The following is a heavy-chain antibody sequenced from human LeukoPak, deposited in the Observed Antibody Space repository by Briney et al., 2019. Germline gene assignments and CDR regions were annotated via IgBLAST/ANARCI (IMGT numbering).Heavy chain of an antibody. J-gene: IGHJ3*02. CDR1: GAFFSRYY. CDR2: SYYNGIT. Sequence: SETLSLTCTVPGAFFSRYYYNWIRQPPGKGLEWIGYSYYNGITKYNSSLGNRITMSVDASGRFSLSLTSVTAADTAMYYCAREGVPAAISGDDAFDIWGQGTMVTVSS. CDR3: AREGVPAAISGDDAFDI. V-gene: IGHV4-59*01. D-gene: IGHD2-2*01.